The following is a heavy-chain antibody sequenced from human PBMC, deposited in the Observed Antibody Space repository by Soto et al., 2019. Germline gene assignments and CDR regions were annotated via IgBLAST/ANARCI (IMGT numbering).Heavy chain of an antibody. CDR2: IYYSGST. V-gene: IGHV4-39*01. J-gene: IGHJ6*03. CDR1: GGSISSSSYY. D-gene: IGHD6-19*01. Sequence: QLQLQESGPGLVKPSETLSLTCTVSGGSISSSSYYWGWIRQPPGKGLEWIGSIYYSGSTYYNPFPKRRVTISVDTSKKQFSLKLSSVTAADTAVYYCARQSVAGSLSYYYMDVWGKGTTVTVSS. CDR3: ARQSVAGSLSYYYMDV.